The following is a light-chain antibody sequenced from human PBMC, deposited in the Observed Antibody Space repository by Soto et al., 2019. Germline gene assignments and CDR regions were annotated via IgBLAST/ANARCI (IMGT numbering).Light chain of an antibody. CDR1: QSINSRY. Sequence: EVVLTQSPGTLYLSPGERATLSCRASQSINSRYLAWYQQKPGQAPRLLIYGASSRATGIPDRFSGGGSGTDFTLTISRLEPEDFAVYYCQQFGSSPGFTFGPGTKVDIK. CDR3: QQFGSSPGFT. J-gene: IGKJ3*01. CDR2: GAS. V-gene: IGKV3-20*01.